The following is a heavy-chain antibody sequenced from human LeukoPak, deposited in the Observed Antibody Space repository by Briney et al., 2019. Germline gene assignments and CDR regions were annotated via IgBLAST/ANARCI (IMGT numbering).Heavy chain of an antibody. Sequence: GGSLRLSCAASGFTFSSYSMNWVRQAPGKGVEWGSSISSSSSYIYYADSVKGRFTISRDNAKNSLCLKMTSLKAEDPAVYYCARRTLFGVVQPKSLDYWGQGTLVTVSS. V-gene: IGHV3-21*01. CDR3: ARRTLFGVVQPKSLDY. D-gene: IGHD3-3*01. CDR1: GFTFSSYS. J-gene: IGHJ4*02. CDR2: ISSSSSYI.